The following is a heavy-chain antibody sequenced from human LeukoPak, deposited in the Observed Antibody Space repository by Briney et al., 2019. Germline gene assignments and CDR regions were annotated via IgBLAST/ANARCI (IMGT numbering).Heavy chain of an antibody. CDR3: ANSEFYVSGKYACPDN. J-gene: IGHJ4*02. V-gene: IGHV3-23*01. Sequence: GGSRRLACAASGVILTTVVINWVRHVPGKGLEWVPTIHGVGNGTYSAASVRRRITGAKDNSRKTLYLQMTFLGVEDTALYYSANSEFYVSGKYACPDNSSQGTLVTVS. CDR2: IHGVGNGT. D-gene: IGHD3-10*01. CDR1: GVILTTVV.